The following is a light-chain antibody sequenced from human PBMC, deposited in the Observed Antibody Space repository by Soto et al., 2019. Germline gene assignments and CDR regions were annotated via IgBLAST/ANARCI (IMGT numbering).Light chain of an antibody. CDR2: DAS. CDR3: QQYNKWPPAVA. J-gene: IGKJ2*01. CDR1: QSVSSN. V-gene: IGKV3-15*01. Sequence: EIVMTQSPATLSVSPGERATLSCRASQSVSSNLAWYQHKPGQASRLLIYDASTRATGIPTRFSGSGSGTEFTLTISSLQSADFVLYYCQQYNKWPPAVAFGQGTKLEIK.